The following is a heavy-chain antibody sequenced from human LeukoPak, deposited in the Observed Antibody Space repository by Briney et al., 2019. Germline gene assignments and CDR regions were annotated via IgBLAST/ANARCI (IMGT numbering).Heavy chain of an antibody. CDR1: GFTFSSYA. V-gene: IGHV3-64*01. Sequence: GGPLRLSCAASGFTFSSYAMHWVRQAPGKGLEYVSAISSNGGSTYYANSVKGRFTISRDNSKNTLYLQMGSLRAEDMAVYYCARDQDYYYYYGMDVWGQGTTVTVSS. J-gene: IGHJ6*02. CDR3: ARDQDYYYYYGMDV. CDR2: ISSNGGST.